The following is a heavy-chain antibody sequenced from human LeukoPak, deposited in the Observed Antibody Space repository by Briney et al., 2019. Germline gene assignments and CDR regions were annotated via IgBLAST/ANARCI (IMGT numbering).Heavy chain of an antibody. D-gene: IGHD3-16*02. J-gene: IGHJ4*02. CDR1: GGSISSYY. Sequence: SETLSLTCTVSGGSISSYYWSWIRQPPGKGLEWIGYIYYSGSTNYNPSLKSRVTISVDTSKNQFSLKLSSVTAADTAVYYCATLRLGELSLLESDYWGQGTLVTVSS. V-gene: IGHV4-59*01. CDR3: ATLRLGELSLLESDY. CDR2: IYYSGST.